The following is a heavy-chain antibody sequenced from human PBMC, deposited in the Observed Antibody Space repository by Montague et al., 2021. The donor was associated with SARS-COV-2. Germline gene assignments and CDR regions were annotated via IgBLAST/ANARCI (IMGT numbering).Heavy chain of an antibody. D-gene: IGHD6-13*01. CDR1: GGSFSGYY. J-gene: IGHJ4*02. CDR2: INHSGST. V-gene: IGHV4-34*01. CDR3: ASVSLAAAATRSDY. Sequence: SETLSLTCAVYGGSFSGYYWSWIRQPQAKGLEWIGEINHSGSTNYNPSLTRRVTISLDTSKNQFSLELTSVTAADPAVYYCASVSLAAAATRSDYWGQGTLVTVSS.